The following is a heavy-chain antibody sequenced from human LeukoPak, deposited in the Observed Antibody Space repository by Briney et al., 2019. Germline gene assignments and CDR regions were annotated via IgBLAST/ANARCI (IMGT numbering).Heavy chain of an antibody. CDR3: ASPRYSSGWYRY. Sequence: KTSETLSLTCTVSGGSISSSSYYWGWIRQPPGKGLEWIGSICYSGSTYYNPSLKSRVTISVDTSKNQFSLKLSSVTAADTAVYYCASPRYSSGWYRYWGQGTLVTVSS. D-gene: IGHD6-19*01. CDR1: GGSISSSSYY. CDR2: ICYSGST. V-gene: IGHV4-39*01. J-gene: IGHJ4*02.